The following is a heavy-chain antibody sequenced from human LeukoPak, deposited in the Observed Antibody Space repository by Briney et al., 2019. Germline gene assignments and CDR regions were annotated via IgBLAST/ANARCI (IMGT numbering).Heavy chain of an antibody. D-gene: IGHD5-12*01. CDR2: ISSSSSYI. Sequence: GGSLRLSCAASGFTFSSHSLNWVRQAPGKGLEWVSSISSSSSYIYYADSVKGRFTISRDNAKNALYLQMNSLRAEDTAVYYCAREQSGWLFDYWGRGTLVTVSS. V-gene: IGHV3-21*01. CDR1: GFTFSSHS. CDR3: AREQSGWLFDY. J-gene: IGHJ4*02.